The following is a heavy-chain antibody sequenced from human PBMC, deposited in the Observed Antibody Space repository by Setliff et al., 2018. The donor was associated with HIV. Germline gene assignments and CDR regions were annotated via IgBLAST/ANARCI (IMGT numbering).Heavy chain of an antibody. V-gene: IGHV4-34*01. CDR2: INYSGGT. D-gene: IGHD5-12*01. CDR3: SRGIVQRQWLRSLIFYYYYMDV. J-gene: IGHJ6*04. CDR1: GGSLSDHN. Sequence: SETLSLTCAAYGGSLSDHNWSGLRQSPGRGLEWIGEINYSGGTNYNPSLKSRVTISADTSKNQFSLKMRSVTAGDTGIYYCSRGIVQRQWLRSLIFYYYYMDVLANGTMVTVSS.